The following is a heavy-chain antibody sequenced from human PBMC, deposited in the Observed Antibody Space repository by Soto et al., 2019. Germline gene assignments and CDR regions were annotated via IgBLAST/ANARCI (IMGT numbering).Heavy chain of an antibody. V-gene: IGHV4-30-2*01. Sequence: SETLSLTCAVSGGSISRGGYSWSWIRQPPGKGLEWIGYIYHSGSTYYNPSLKSRVTISVDRSKNQFSLKLSSVTAADTAVYYCARGVPYYYDSSGYYSSSGYFDYWGQGTLVTVSS. CDR1: GGSISRGGYS. J-gene: IGHJ4*02. CDR3: ARGVPYYYDSSGYYSSSGYFDY. CDR2: IYHSGST. D-gene: IGHD3-22*01.